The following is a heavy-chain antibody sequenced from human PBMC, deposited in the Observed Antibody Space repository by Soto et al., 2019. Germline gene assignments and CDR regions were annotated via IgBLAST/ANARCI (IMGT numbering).Heavy chain of an antibody. J-gene: IGHJ4*02. CDR3: ASYSGSFD. CDR2: IYHSGST. CDR1: GGSISSGGYS. Sequence: SETLSLTFAVSGGSISSGGYSWSWIRQPPGKGLEWIGYIYHSGSTYYNPSLKSRVTISVDRSKNQFSLKLSSVTAADTAVYYCASYSGSFDWGQGTLVTVSS. D-gene: IGHD1-26*01. V-gene: IGHV4-30-2*01.